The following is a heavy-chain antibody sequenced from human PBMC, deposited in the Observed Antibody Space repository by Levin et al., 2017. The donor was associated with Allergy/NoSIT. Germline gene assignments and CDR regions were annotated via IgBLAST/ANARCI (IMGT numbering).Heavy chain of an antibody. CDR3: ARQECVGWFDP. CDR2: LHYTGST. D-gene: IGHD1-26*01. V-gene: IGHV4-39*01. Sequence: SETLSLTCSVSGVSISGSSNYWGWIRQPPGKGLEWIGSLHYTGSTSYNPSLKSRVTTSVDTSKNQFSLRLTSVTAADTAVYYCARQECVGWFDPWGQGTLVTVSS. J-gene: IGHJ5*02. CDR1: GVSISGSSNY.